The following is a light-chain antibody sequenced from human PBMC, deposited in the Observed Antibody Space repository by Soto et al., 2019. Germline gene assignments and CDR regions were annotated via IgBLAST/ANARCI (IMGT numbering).Light chain of an antibody. CDR3: QQYGTSPIT. Sequence: EIVLTQSPGTLSLSTGERATLSCRASHSVSSNYLVWYQQKPGQAPRLLIYGASSRATGIPDRFSGSGSGTDFTLTISRLEPEDFAVYYCQQYGTSPITFGQGTRL. J-gene: IGKJ5*01. V-gene: IGKV3-20*01. CDR1: HSVSSNY. CDR2: GAS.